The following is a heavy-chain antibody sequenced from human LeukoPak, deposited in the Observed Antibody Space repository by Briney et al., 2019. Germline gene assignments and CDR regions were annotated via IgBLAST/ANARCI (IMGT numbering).Heavy chain of an antibody. CDR1: GFTFSSYA. V-gene: IGHV3-30-3*01. CDR2: ISYDGSNK. Sequence: GGSLRLSCAASGFTFSSYAMDWVRQAPGKGLEWVAVISYDGSNKYYADSVKGRFTISRDNSKNTLYLQMNSLRAEDTAVYYCARALYGDYGSGYWGQGTLVTVSS. J-gene: IGHJ4*02. D-gene: IGHD4-17*01. CDR3: ARALYGDYGSGY.